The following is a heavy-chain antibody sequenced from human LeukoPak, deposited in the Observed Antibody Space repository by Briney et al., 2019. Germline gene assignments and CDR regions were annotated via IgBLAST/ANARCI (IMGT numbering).Heavy chain of an antibody. D-gene: IGHD2-21*02. CDR3: ARDIGVRGDCGFDY. CDR2: IYSGGST. Sequence: GGSLRLSCAASGVTVSNNYMTWVRQAPGKGLEWVSVIYSGGSTYYADSVKGRFTISRDNSKNTLHLQMNSLRGEDTAVYYCARDIGVRGDCGFDYWGQGTLVTVSS. CDR1: GVTVSNNY. V-gene: IGHV3-53*01. J-gene: IGHJ4*02.